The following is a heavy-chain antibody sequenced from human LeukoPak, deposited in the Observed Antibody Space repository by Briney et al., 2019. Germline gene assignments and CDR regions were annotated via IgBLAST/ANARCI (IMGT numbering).Heavy chain of an antibody. J-gene: IGHJ4*02. CDR1: GGSISSYY. V-gene: IGHV4-4*09. Sequence: SETLSLTCTVSGGSISSYYWSWIRQPPGKGLEWIGYIYTSGSTNYNPSLKSRVTISVDTSKNQFSLKLSSVTAADTAVYYCARQPTRSDRFGYWGQGTLVTVSS. CDR2: IYTSGST. CDR3: ARQPTRSDRFGY. D-gene: IGHD3-10*01.